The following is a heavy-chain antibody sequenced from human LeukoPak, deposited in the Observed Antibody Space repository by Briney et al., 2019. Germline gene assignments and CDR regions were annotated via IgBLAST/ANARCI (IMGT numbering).Heavy chain of an antibody. D-gene: IGHD6-19*01. J-gene: IGHJ4*02. CDR1: AFTFSSYS. Sequence: PGRSLRLSCAAYAFTFSSYSMNWDSQAQGKGLEWVSSIRSSRSYIYYADSVKGQFTISRDNAKNSLYLQMNSLRAEDTAVYYCARSGYSSGWYSEGIGYWGQGTLVTVSS. V-gene: IGHV3-21*01. CDR2: IRSSRSYI. CDR3: ARSGYSSGWYSEGIGY.